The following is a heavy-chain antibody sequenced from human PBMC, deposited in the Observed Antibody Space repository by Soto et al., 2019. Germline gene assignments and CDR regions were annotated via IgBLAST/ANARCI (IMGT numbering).Heavy chain of an antibody. V-gene: IGHV1-69*13. CDR2: IIPIFGTA. J-gene: IGHJ4*02. Sequence: SVKVSCKASGGTISSYAISWVRQAPGQGLEWMGGIIPIFGTANYAQKFQGRVTITADESTSTAYMELSSLRSEDTAVHYCARLSDFWSGYTFDYWGQGTLVTVSS. D-gene: IGHD3-3*01. CDR1: GGTISSYA. CDR3: ARLSDFWSGYTFDY.